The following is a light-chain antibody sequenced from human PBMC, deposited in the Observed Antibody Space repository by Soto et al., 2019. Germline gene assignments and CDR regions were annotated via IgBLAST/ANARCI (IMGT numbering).Light chain of an antibody. CDR3: QQLSVYPRT. Sequence: IQLTQSPSFLSASVGDRVTITCRASQDMNNYLAWYHQKPGKAPKLLIYAASTLQTAVPSRFSGGGSGTEFTLTISSLQPADFATYYCQQLSVYPRTFGQGTKVEI. CDR1: QDMNNY. J-gene: IGKJ1*01. V-gene: IGKV1-9*01. CDR2: AAS.